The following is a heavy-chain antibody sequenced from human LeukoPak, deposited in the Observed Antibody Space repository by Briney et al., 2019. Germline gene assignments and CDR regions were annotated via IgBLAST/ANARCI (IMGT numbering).Heavy chain of an antibody. CDR3: ARDLPWFDP. CDR2: ISYDGSNK. CDR1: GFTFSSYA. J-gene: IGHJ5*02. Sequence: GGSLRLSCAASGFTFSSYAMHWVRQAPGKGLEWVAVISYDGSNKYYEDSVKGRFTISRGNFKNTLYLEMNSLRAEDTAVYYCARDLPWFDPWGQGTLVTVSS. V-gene: IGHV3-30-3*01.